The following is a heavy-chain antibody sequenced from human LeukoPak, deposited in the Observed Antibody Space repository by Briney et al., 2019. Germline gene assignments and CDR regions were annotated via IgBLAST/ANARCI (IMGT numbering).Heavy chain of an antibody. J-gene: IGHJ3*02. CDR3: AKVSGTSGWAFDI. V-gene: IGHV3-23*01. CDR2: ISGSGGST. D-gene: IGHD1-26*01. Sequence: GGSLRLSCAASAITFSTYAMSWVRQAPGKGLEWVSAISGSGGSTYYADSVKGRFTISRDNSKNTLYLQMNSLRAEDTAVYYCAKVSGTSGWAFDIWGQGTMVTVSS. CDR1: AITFSTYA.